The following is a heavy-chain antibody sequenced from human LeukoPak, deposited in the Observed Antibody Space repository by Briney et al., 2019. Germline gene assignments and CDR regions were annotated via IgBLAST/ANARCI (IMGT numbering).Heavy chain of an antibody. Sequence: GSLRLSCAASGFTFSGYWMSWVRQAPGKGLEWVANIKQDGSEKYYVDSVKGRFTISRDNAKNSLSLQMNSLRVEDTAVYYCARRLLNYFDYWGQGTLVTVSS. CDR3: ARRLLNYFDY. D-gene: IGHD2-8*01. CDR2: IKQDGSEK. J-gene: IGHJ4*02. V-gene: IGHV3-7*02. CDR1: GFTFSGYW.